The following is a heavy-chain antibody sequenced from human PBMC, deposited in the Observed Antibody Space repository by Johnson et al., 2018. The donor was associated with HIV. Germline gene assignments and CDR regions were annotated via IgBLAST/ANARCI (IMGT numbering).Heavy chain of an antibody. J-gene: IGHJ3*02. CDR3: ASTIDIVPTGGAYDAFDI. D-gene: IGHD5-12*01. CDR1: GFTFSSYA. Sequence: QVQLVESGGGVVQPGRSLRLSCAASGFTFSSYAMHWVRQAPGKGLEWVAVISYDGSNKYYADSVKGRFTISRDNSKSTLYLQMNSLTPEDTAVYYCASTIDIVPTGGAYDAFDIWGQGTLVTVAS. V-gene: IGHV3-30*04. CDR2: ISYDGSNK.